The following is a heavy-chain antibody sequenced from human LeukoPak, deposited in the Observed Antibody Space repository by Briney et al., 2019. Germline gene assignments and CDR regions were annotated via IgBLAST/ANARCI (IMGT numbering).Heavy chain of an antibody. D-gene: IGHD5-18*01. CDR2: INPNCGGT. CDR1: GYTFTGYY. J-gene: IGHJ4*02. Sequence: ASVKVFCKASGYTFTGYYMHWVRQAPGQGLEWMGWINPNCGGTNYVEKFQGRDTMTRDTSISTAYMELSRLRSDDTAVYYCARDHDTAMVNGGQGTLVTVSS. CDR3: ARDHDTAMVN. V-gene: IGHV1-2*02.